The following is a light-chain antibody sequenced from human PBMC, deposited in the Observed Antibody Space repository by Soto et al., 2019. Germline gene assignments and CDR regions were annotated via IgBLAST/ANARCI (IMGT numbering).Light chain of an antibody. V-gene: IGLV2-8*01. CDR3: SSYAGTTLYV. J-gene: IGLJ1*01. Sequence: QSALTQPPSASGSPGQSVIISCTGTSSDVGGYNYVSWYQQHPGKAPKVIIYEVSKRPSGVPDRFSGSKSGNTASLTVSGLQAEDEADYYCSSYAGTTLYVFGTGTKLIVL. CDR2: EVS. CDR1: SSDVGGYNY.